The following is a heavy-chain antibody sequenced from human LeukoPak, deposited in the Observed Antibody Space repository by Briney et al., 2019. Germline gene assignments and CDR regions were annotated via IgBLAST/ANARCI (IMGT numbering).Heavy chain of an antibody. CDR3: ARGLTYYDSSGYFPWDYFDY. V-gene: IGHV3-20*04. CDR2: INWNGGST. J-gene: IGHJ4*02. D-gene: IGHD3-22*01. CDR1: GFTFDDYG. Sequence: GGSLRLSCAASGFTFDDYGMSWVRQAPGKGLEWVSGINWNGGSTGYADSVKGRFTISRDSAKNSLYLQMNSLRAEDTALYYCARGLTYYDSSGYFPWDYFDYWGQGTLVTVSS.